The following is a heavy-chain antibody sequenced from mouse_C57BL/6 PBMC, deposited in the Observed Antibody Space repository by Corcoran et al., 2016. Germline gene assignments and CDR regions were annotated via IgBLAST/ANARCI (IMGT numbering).Heavy chain of an antibody. CDR2: ISYDGSN. D-gene: IGHD1-1*01. CDR3: ARDRVTTVVEYWYFDV. V-gene: IGHV3-6*01. Sequence: DVQLQESGPGLVKPSQSLSLTCSVTGYSITSGYSWNWIRQFPGNKLEWMGYISYDGSNNYNPSLKNRISITRDTSKNQFFLKLNSVTTEDTATYYCARDRVTTVVEYWYFDVWGTGTTVTVSS. J-gene: IGHJ1*03. CDR1: GYSITSGYS.